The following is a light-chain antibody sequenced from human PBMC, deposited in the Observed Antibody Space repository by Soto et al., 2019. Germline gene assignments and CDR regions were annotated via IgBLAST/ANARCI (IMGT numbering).Light chain of an antibody. CDR2: GAS. CDR3: QQYNNWPET. J-gene: IGKJ1*01. CDR1: QSVSSN. Sequence: EIVMTQSPATLSVSPGERATLSCRASQSVSSNLAWYQQKPGQAPRLLIYGASTRATGIPASFSGSGSGTEFTLTISSLQSEDFAVYYCQQYNNWPETFGQATKV. V-gene: IGKV3-15*01.